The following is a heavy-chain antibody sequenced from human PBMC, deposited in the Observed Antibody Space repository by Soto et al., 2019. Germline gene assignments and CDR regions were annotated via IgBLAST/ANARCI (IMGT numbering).Heavy chain of an antibody. Sequence: SETLSLTCAIYGGSFSDYYCIWIRHPPFKGLEWIGEINHSGSTNYNPSLKSRVTMSVDTSKNQFSLRLNSVTAADTAVYYCARGADTALVRGYNWFDPWGQGTLVTVSS. CDR1: GGSFSDYY. J-gene: IGHJ5*02. D-gene: IGHD5-18*01. V-gene: IGHV4-34*01. CDR2: INHSGST. CDR3: ARGADTALVRGYNWFDP.